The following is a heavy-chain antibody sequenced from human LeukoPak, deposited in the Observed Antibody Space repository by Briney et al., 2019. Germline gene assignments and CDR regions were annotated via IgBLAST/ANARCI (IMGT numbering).Heavy chain of an antibody. Sequence: GGSLRLSCAASGFTFSNYGMHWVRQAPGKGLEWVAAIWYDGSNKYYADSVKGRFTISRDNSKDTLYLQMNSLRAEDTAVYYCAGNYGPYYFDYWGQGTLVTVSS. D-gene: IGHD3-10*01. CDR3: AGNYGPYYFDY. CDR1: GFTFSNYG. V-gene: IGHV3-33*01. CDR2: IWYDGSNK. J-gene: IGHJ4*02.